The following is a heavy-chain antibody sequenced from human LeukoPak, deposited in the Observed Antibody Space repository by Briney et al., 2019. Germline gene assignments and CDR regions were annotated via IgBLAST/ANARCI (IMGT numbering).Heavy chain of an antibody. Sequence: SETLSLTGAVYGGSFSGYYWSWIRQPPGKGLEWIGEINHSGSTNYNPSLKSRVTISVDTSKNQFSLKLSSVTAADTAVYYCASLYYGSGLSSGGPWGQGTLVTVSS. D-gene: IGHD3-10*01. J-gene: IGHJ5*02. V-gene: IGHV4-34*01. CDR1: GGSFSGYY. CDR3: ASLYYGSGLSSGGP. CDR2: INHSGST.